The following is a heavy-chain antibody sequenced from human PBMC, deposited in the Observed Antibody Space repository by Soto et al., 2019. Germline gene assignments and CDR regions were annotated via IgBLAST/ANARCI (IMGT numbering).Heavy chain of an antibody. CDR1: GFTFSNAW. CDR2: IKSKTDGGTT. J-gene: IGHJ4*02. V-gene: IGHV3-15*01. CDR3: TTDWAIGYCSSTSCYAGFDY. Sequence: EVQLVESGGGLVQPGGSLRLSCAASGFTFSNAWMSWVRQAPGKGLEWVGRIKSKTDGGTTDYAAPVKGRFTISRDDSKNTLYLQMNSLKTEDTAVYYCTTDWAIGYCSSTSCYAGFDYWGQGTLVTVSS. D-gene: IGHD2-2*01.